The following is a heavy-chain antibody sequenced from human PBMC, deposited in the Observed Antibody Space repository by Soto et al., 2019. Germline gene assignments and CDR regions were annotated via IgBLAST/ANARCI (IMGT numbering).Heavy chain of an antibody. Sequence: QVQLVESGGGVVQPGRSLRLSCAASGFTFSSYGMHWVRQAPGKGLEWVAVISYDGSNKYYADSVKGRFTISRDNSKNTLYLQMNSLRAEDTAVYYCAKRSSVGLGDYWGQGTLVTVSS. CDR1: GFTFSSYG. D-gene: IGHD2-15*01. V-gene: IGHV3-30*18. J-gene: IGHJ4*02. CDR2: ISYDGSNK. CDR3: AKRSSVGLGDY.